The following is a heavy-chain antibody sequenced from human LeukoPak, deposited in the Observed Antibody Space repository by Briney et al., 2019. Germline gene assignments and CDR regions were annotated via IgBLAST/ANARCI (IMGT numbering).Heavy chain of an antibody. CDR2: INPNSGGT. CDR1: GYTFTGYY. D-gene: IGHD3-22*01. CDR3: ARVRYYDASGYTKAFDY. Sequence: GASVKVSCKASGYTFTGYYMHWVRQAPGQGLEWMGWINPNSGGTNYAQKFQGRVTMTRDTSISTAYMELSRLRSDDTAVYYCARVRYYDASGYTKAFDYWGQGTLVTVSS. V-gene: IGHV1-2*02. J-gene: IGHJ4*02.